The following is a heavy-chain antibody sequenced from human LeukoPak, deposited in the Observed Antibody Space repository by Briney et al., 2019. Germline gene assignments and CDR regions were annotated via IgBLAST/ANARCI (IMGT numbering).Heavy chain of an antibody. CDR2: IYHSGST. CDR1: GYSISSGYY. Sequence: SETLSLTCAVSGYSISSGYYWGWIRQPPGKGLERIGRIYHSGSTYYNPSLKSRVTISVDTSKSQFSLNLSSVTAADTAVYYCARDSSGWYKDYWGQGTLVTVSS. D-gene: IGHD6-19*01. J-gene: IGHJ4*02. CDR3: ARDSSGWYKDY. V-gene: IGHV4-38-2*02.